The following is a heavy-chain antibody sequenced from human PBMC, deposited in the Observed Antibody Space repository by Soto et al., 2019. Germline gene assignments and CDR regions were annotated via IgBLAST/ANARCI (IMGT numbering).Heavy chain of an antibody. V-gene: IGHV3-7*01. J-gene: IGHJ3*02. Sequence: GGSLRLSCAASGFTFSSYWMSWVRQAPGKGLEWVANIKQDGREKYYVDSVKGRFTISRDNAKNSLYLQMNSLRAEDTAVYYCARDRAVAAFWPHADAFDIWGQGTMVTVSS. CDR2: IKQDGREK. D-gene: IGHD6-19*01. CDR3: ARDRAVAAFWPHADAFDI. CDR1: GFTFSSYW.